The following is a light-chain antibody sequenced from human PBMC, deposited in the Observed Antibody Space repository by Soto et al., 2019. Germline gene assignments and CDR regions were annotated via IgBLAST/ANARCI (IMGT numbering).Light chain of an antibody. Sequence: QSVLTQPPSASGTPGQRVTISCSGSSSNVGSNTVSWYQQLPGTAPKVLIYSDDQRPSGVPDRFSGSRSGSSASLAISGLQSGDEADYYWASWEDSLNGWVIGGGTKLTVL. J-gene: IGLJ3*02. CDR1: SSNVGSNT. V-gene: IGLV1-44*01. CDR3: ASWEDSLNGWV. CDR2: SDD.